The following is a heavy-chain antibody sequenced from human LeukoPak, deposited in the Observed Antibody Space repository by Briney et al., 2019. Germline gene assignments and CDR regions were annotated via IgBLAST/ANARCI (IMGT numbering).Heavy chain of an antibody. D-gene: IGHD3-10*01. V-gene: IGHV1-58*02. CDR2: IVVGSGNT. Sequence: ASVKVSCKASGFTFTSSAMQWVRQARGQRLEWLGWIVVGSGNTNYAQKFQERVTITRDMSTSTAYMELSSLRSEDTAVYYCAVPSHETPLWFGELLSYGMDVWGQGTTVTVSS. CDR3: AVPSHETPLWFGELLSYGMDV. J-gene: IGHJ6*02. CDR1: GFTFTSSA.